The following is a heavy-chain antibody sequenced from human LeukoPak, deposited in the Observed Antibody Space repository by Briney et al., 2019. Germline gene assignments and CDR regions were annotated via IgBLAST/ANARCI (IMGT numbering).Heavy chain of an antibody. CDR2: IKQDGSEK. CDR1: GFTFSSYW. Sequence: PGGSLRLSCAASGFTFSSYWMSWVRQAPGKGLEWVANIKQDGSEKYYVDSVKGRFTISRDNAKNSLYLQMNSLRAEDTAVYCCARSSYGYLVDYWGQGTLVTVSS. J-gene: IGHJ4*02. CDR3: ARSSYGYLVDY. D-gene: IGHD5-18*01. V-gene: IGHV3-7*01.